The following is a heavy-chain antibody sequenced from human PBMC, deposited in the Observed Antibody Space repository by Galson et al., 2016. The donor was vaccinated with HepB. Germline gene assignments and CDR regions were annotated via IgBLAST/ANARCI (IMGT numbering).Heavy chain of an antibody. CDR1: GYTFTNYY. CDR2: INPHDGST. CDR3: ALGQPFDY. Sequence: SVKVSCKASGYTFTNYYLHWVRQAPGQGLEWMGIINPHDGSTNHAQKFQGRITLTRDTSTSTVYMELSSLRSEDTAVHYCALGQPFDYWGQGTLVTVSS. J-gene: IGHJ4*02. D-gene: IGHD7-27*01. V-gene: IGHV1-46*01.